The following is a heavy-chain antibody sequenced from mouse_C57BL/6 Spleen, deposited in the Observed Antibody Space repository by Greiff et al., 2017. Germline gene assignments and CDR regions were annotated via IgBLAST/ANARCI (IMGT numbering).Heavy chain of an antibody. CDR1: GFTFSDYG. V-gene: IGHV5-17*01. D-gene: IGHD1-1*01. Sequence: EVHLVESGGGLVKPGGSLKLSCAASGFTFSDYGMHWVRQAPEKGLEWVAYISSGSSTIYYADTVKGRFTISRDNAKNTLFLQMTSLRSEDTAMYYCARSVDYGSSYYAMDYWGQGTSVTVSS. J-gene: IGHJ4*01. CDR3: ARSVDYGSSYYAMDY. CDR2: ISSGSSTI.